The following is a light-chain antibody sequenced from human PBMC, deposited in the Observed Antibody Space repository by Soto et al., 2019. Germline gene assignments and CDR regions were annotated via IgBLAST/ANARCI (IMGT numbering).Light chain of an antibody. CDR1: QSVRSN. CDR2: GAS. Sequence: EVVMTQSPATLSVSPGERVTLSCRASQSVRSNLAWYRQKPGQAPTLLIYGASTRATGIPARFSGSGSGTEFTLTISSLQSEDFAVYYCQQYNNWPPLTFGGGTKVEIK. CDR3: QQYNNWPPLT. V-gene: IGKV3-15*01. J-gene: IGKJ4*01.